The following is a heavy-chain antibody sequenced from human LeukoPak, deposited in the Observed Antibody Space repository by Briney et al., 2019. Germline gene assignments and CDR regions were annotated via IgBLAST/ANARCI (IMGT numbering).Heavy chain of an antibody. CDR2: ISYDGSNK. V-gene: IGHV3-30*18. D-gene: IGHD5-18*01. J-gene: IGHJ4*02. CDR3: AKGRIQLWLSFDY. CDR1: GLTFSKYS. Sequence: GGSLRLSCAASGLTFSKYSMTWVRQAPGKGLEWVAVISYDGSNKYYADSVKGRFTISRDNSKNTLYLQMNSLRAEDTAVYYCAKGRIQLWLSFDYWGQGTLVTVSS.